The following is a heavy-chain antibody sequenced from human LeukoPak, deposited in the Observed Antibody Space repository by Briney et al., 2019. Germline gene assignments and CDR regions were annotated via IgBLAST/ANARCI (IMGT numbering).Heavy chain of an antibody. J-gene: IGHJ4*02. Sequence: SETLSLTCTVSGGSISSSSYYWGWIRQAPGKGLEWIGSIYYSGSTYYNPSLKSRVTISVDTSKNQFSLKLRSVTAADTAVYYCARGNDSSGYYYVFDYWGQGTLVTVSS. CDR3: ARGNDSSGYYYVFDY. CDR2: IYYSGST. D-gene: IGHD3-22*01. CDR1: GGSISSSSYY. V-gene: IGHV4-39*01.